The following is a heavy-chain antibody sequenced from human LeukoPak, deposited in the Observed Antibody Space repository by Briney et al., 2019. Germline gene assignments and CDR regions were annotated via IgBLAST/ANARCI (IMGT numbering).Heavy chain of an antibody. CDR1: GFTFSSFT. D-gene: IGHD5-12*01. CDR3: TTRLRNHFDY. V-gene: IGHV3-23*01. J-gene: IGHJ4*02. Sequence: PGGSLRLSCATSGFTFSSFTMNWVRQVPGKGLEWVSTISDGSRDTHYAGSVKGRFTISRDDSQNIVYLQMDSLRAEDTALYYCTTRLRNHFDYWGQGTQVTVSS. CDR2: ISDGSRDT.